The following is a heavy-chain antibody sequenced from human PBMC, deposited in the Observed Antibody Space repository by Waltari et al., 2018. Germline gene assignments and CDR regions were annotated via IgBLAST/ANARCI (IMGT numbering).Heavy chain of an antibody. CDR1: GVTVSNNY. Sequence: EVQLVESGGGLIQPGGSLRLSLVASGVTVSNNYMTWHRQAPGKGLVLVSLIYSGGTTYYADSVRGRFTISRDGSKNTVYLQMNSLRAEDTAVYFCARNQVETALGYWGQGTLVTVSS. J-gene: IGHJ4*02. CDR3: ARNQVETALGY. D-gene: IGHD2-21*02. V-gene: IGHV3-53*01. CDR2: IYSGGTT.